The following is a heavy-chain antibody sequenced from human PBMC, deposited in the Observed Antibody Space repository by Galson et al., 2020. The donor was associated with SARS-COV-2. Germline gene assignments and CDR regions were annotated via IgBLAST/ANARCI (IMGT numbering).Heavy chain of an antibody. D-gene: IGHD3-3*01. CDR3: ARQGSDFWSTYWVYYFDF. V-gene: IGHV4-39*01. Sequence: SETLSLTCTVSGGSISSNSYSWGWISQPPGKGLEWIATIHHSGSTYYSASLKNRVTISVDTSKNQFSLELSSMTAADTAVYYCARQGSDFWSTYWVYYFDFWGQGTLVTVSS. CDR2: IHHSGST. J-gene: IGHJ4*02. CDR1: GGSISSNSYS.